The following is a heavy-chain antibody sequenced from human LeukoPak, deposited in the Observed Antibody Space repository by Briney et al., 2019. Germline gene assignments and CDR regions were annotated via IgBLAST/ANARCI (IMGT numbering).Heavy chain of an antibody. CDR1: GYIFKNYG. CDR3: ARNLGGRRNIVLVPPATRDLGY. CDR2: ISADNGNT. V-gene: IGHV1-18*01. Sequence: ASVKVSCKGSGYIFKNYGISWVRQAPGQGLEWMGWISADNGNTNYAQKFQGRVTMTTDTSTRTAYMELRSLRSDDTAIYYCARNLGGRRNIVLVPPATRDLGYWGQGTLVTVSS. D-gene: IGHD2-2*01. J-gene: IGHJ4*02.